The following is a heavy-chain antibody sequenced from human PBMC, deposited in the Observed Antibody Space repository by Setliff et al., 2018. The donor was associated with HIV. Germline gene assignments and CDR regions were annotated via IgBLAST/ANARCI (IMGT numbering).Heavy chain of an antibody. J-gene: IGHJ4*02. CDR1: GFSLSIRGMC. CDR2: IDWDDDK. D-gene: IGHD2-21*01. V-gene: IGHV2-70*11. Sequence: TLSLTCTFSGFSLSIRGMCVSWIRQPPGKALEWLARIDWDDDKYYSTSLKTRLTISKDTSKNQVVLTMTNMGPVDTATYYCARASGAYRDSFYFDYWGQGALVTVSS. CDR3: ARASGAYRDSFYFDY.